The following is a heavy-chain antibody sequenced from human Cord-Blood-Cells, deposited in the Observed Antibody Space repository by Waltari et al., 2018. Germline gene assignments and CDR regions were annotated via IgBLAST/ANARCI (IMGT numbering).Heavy chain of an antibody. CDR2: INPNSGGT. J-gene: IGHJ3*02. CDR3: ARGGVAGQLGGIYAFDI. Sequence: QVQLVQSGAEVKKPGASVKVSCKASGYTFTGYYMHWVRQAPGQGLEWMGWINPNSGGTNYAQKFQGRVTMTRDTSISTAYMELSRLRSDDTAVYYCARGGVAGQLGGIYAFDIWGQGTMVTVSS. CDR1: GYTFTGYY. D-gene: IGHD6-6*01. V-gene: IGHV1-2*02.